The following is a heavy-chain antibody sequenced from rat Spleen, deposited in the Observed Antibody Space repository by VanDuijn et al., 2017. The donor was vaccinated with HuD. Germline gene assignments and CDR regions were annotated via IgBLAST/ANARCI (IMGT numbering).Heavy chain of an antibody. CDR3: TRDLRWADGDY. J-gene: IGHJ1*01. V-gene: IGHV2S63*01. D-gene: IGHD1-6*01. CDR2: MWSGGST. CDR1: GFSLTDYS. Sequence: EVQLKESGPGLVQPSQTLSLTCTVSGFSLTDYSVHWVRQPPGKGLEWMGVMWSGGSTAYNSTLKSRLSISRDTSKSQVFLKMNSLQTEEKAIYFCTRDLRWADGDYWGPGTMVTVSS.